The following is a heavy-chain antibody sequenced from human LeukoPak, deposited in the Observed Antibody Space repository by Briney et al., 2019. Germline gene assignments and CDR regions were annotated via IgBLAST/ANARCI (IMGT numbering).Heavy chain of an antibody. CDR1: IDSFSNYH. V-gene: IGHV4-34*01. CDR2: VNESGGT. D-gene: IGHD1-26*01. Sequence: SETLSLTCAVYIDSFSNYHWNWIRQTPAKGMEWIGEVNESGGTNISPSLRSRVILSVDTSKNQFSLKLISVTAADTAIYYCARGQGATVPQVGKNWFDPWGQGTWVIVSS. J-gene: IGHJ5*02. CDR3: ARGQGATVPQVGKNWFDP.